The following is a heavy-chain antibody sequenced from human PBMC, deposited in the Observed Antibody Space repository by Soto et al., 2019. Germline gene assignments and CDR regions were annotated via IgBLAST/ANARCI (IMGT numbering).Heavy chain of an antibody. CDR3: ATPLAWKGWELLRHDAFDI. V-gene: IGHV1-69*13. J-gene: IGHJ3*02. CDR1: GGTFSSYA. CDR2: IIPIFGTA. D-gene: IGHD1-26*01. Sequence: ASVKVSCKASGGTFSSYAISWVRQAPGQGLEWMGGIIPIFGTANYAQKFQGRVTITADESTSTAYMELSSLRSEDTAVYYCATPLAWKGWELLRHDAFDIWGQGTMVTVSS.